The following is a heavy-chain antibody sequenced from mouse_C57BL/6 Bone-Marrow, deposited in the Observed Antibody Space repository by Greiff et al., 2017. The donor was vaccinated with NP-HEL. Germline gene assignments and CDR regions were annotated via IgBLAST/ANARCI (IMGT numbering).Heavy chain of an antibody. D-gene: IGHD3-2*02. CDR2: INPNNGGT. J-gene: IGHJ3*01. CDR3: ARGLRLRPCWFAY. Sequence: VQLQQSGPELVKPGASVKIPCKASGYTFTDYNMDWVKQSHGTSLEWIGDINPNNGGTNYNQKFKGKATLTVDKSSSTAYMELRSLTSVDTAVYFCARGLRLRPCWFAYWGKGTPVTVSA. V-gene: IGHV1-18*01. CDR1: GYTFTDYN.